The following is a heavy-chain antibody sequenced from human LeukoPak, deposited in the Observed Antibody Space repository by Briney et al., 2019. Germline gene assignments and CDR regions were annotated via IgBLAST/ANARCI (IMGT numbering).Heavy chain of an antibody. V-gene: IGHV5-51*01. J-gene: IGHJ6*03. D-gene: IGHD6-19*01. Sequence: GESLKISCKGSGYSFTNYWIGWVRQLPGKGLEWMGIIYPGDSDTRYSPPFQGQVTISADKSINTAYLQWSSLKASDTAIYYCATKGITVAGTDDYYYYMDVWGKGTTVTVSS. CDR3: ATKGITVAGTDDYYYYMDV. CDR1: GYSFTNYW. CDR2: IYPGDSDT.